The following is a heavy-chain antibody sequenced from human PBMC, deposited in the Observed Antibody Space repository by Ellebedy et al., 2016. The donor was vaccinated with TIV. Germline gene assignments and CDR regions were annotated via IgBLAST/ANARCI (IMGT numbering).Heavy chain of an antibody. V-gene: IGHV1-18*01. Sequence: ASVKVSCXASGYTFSNFGISWVRQAPGHGLERMGWISVHTGDTKYLQKFQGRVTMTTNISTNAAHMELRSLTSDDTAVYYCVVRGGGDDLDFWGQGTLVTVSS. CDR3: VVRGGGDDLDF. D-gene: IGHD5-12*01. J-gene: IGHJ4*02. CDR2: ISVHTGDT. CDR1: GYTFSNFG.